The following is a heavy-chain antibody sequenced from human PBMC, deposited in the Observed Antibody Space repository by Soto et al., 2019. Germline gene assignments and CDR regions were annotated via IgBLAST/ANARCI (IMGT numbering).Heavy chain of an antibody. J-gene: IGHJ3*02. D-gene: IGHD1-20*01. CDR2: ISSSSYI. V-gene: IGHV3-21*01. Sequence: GGSLRLSCAASGFTFSSYSMNWVRQAPGKGLEWVSPISSSSYIYYADSVKGRFTISRDNAKNSLYLQMNGLRAEDTAVYYCARDRYIKTQREAHAFDIWGQGTMVTDS. CDR1: GFTFSSYS. CDR3: ARDRYIKTQREAHAFDI.